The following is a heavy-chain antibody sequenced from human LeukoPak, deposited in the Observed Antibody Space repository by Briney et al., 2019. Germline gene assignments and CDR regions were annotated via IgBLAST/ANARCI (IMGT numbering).Heavy chain of an antibody. D-gene: IGHD2-21*01. CDR3: ARDVAYSAFDY. CDR1: GFDLSRDS. J-gene: IGHJ4*02. CDR2: IRPDGSEG. Sequence: GGSLRLSCEASGFDLSRDSMNWVRQAPGKGLEWVATIRPDGSEGYYADSVRGRFTISRDNSKNSFYLQMSSLRAEDTGVFYCARDVAYSAFDYWGQGTLVTVSS. V-gene: IGHV3-7*01.